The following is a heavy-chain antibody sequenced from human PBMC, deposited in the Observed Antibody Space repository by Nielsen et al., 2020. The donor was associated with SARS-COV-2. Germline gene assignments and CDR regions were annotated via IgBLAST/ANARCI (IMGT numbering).Heavy chain of an antibody. V-gene: IGHV3-49*04. J-gene: IGHJ4*02. Sequence: GESLKISCTASGFTFGDYAMSWVRQAPGKGLEWVGFIRSKAYGGTTEYAASVKGRFTISRDDSKSIAYLQMNSLKTEDTAVYYCTREAYYYDSSGYYWTDYWGQGTLVTVSS. CDR3: TREAYYYDSSGYYWTDY. CDR1: GFTFGDYA. CDR2: IRSKAYGGTT. D-gene: IGHD3-22*01.